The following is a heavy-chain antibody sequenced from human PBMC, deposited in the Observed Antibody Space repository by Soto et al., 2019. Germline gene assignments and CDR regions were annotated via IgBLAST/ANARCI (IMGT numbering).Heavy chain of an antibody. D-gene: IGHD3-10*01. V-gene: IGHV4-39*01. Sequence: QVQLQESGPGLVKPAEPLSLTCIVSGGSISTDNYYWAWIRQPPGKGLEWIGRIYYSGSTNYNPSLKSRVTMSVDTSMNQFSLKLTSVTAADTAVYYCARLYGSGRLGGVYWGQGTLVSVSS. J-gene: IGHJ4*02. CDR2: IYYSGST. CDR1: GGSISTDNYY. CDR3: ARLYGSGRLGGVY.